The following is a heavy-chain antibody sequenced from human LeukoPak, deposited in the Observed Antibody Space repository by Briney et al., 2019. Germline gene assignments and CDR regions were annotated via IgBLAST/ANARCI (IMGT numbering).Heavy chain of an antibody. J-gene: IGHJ3*01. CDR2: ISDDGSNK. V-gene: IGHV3-30-3*01. Sequence: TGSSLRLSCAASGFTFSNYAVHWVRQAPGKGLEWVALISDDGSNKYYTNSVKGRFTISRDNSKNTLYLQMNGLRAEDTAVYYCATRTSGAFDFWARGQWSSSL. CDR3: ATRTSGAFDF. CDR1: GFTFSNYA.